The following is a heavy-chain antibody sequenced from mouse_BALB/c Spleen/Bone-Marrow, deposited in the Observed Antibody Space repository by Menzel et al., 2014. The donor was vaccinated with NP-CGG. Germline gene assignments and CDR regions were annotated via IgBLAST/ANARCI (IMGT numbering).Heavy chain of an antibody. V-gene: IGHV1-77*01. J-gene: IGHJ4*01. CDR3: ARDYYGSSGAMDY. Sequence: QVQLKQSGPELVKPGASVKMSCKASGYTFTDYVISWVKQRTGQGLEWIGEIYPGSGSTYYNEKFKGKATLTADKSSNTAYMQLSSLTSEDSAVYFCARDYYGSSGAMDYWGQGTSDTDSS. CDR2: IYPGSGST. D-gene: IGHD1-1*01. CDR1: GYTFTDYV.